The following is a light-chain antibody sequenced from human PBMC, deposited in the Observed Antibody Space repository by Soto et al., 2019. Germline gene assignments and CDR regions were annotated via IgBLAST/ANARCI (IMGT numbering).Light chain of an antibody. Sequence: EIVLTQSPGTLSLSPGESATLSCRASQSISSSYLAWYQQKPGQAPRLLIYGASNRATAIPDRFSGSGSGTDFTLTISRLEPEDVAVYYCQQSDDSPGTFGQGTKVDIK. CDR1: QSISSSY. V-gene: IGKV3-20*01. CDR2: GAS. CDR3: QQSDDSPGT. J-gene: IGKJ1*01.